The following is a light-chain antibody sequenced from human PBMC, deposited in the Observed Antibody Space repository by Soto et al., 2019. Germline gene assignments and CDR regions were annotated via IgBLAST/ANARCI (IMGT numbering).Light chain of an antibody. J-gene: IGLJ2*01. CDR2: SNN. V-gene: IGLV1-47*02. CDR3: AAWDDSLL. CDR1: SSNIGSNY. Sequence: QSVLTQPPSASGTPGQRVTISCSGSSSNIGSNYVYWYQQLPGTAPKLLIYSNNQRPPGVPDRFSGSKSGTSASLAISGLRSEDEADYYCAAWDDSLLFGGGTKVTVL.